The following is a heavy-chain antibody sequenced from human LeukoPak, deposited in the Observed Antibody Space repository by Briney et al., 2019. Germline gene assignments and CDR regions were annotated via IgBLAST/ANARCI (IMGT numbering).Heavy chain of an antibody. V-gene: IGHV4-39*01. Sequence: SETLSLTCTVSGGSISSSSYYWGWIRQPPGKGLEWIGSIYYSGSTYYNPSLKSRVTISVDTSKNQFSLKLSSVTAADTAVYYCARHAGGFDWLFHWFDPWGQGTLVTVSS. CDR1: GGSISSSSYY. J-gene: IGHJ5*02. D-gene: IGHD3-9*01. CDR2: IYYSGST. CDR3: ARHAGGFDWLFHWFDP.